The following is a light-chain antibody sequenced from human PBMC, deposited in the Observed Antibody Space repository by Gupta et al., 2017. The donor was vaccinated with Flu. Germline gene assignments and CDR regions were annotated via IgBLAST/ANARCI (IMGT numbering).Light chain of an antibody. CDR1: QDIINY. Sequence: DIQMTQSPSSLSASVGDRVSITCQASQDIINYLNWYQQKPGKAPKLLIYDASYLQTGVPSRGSGSGSGTDFTFTITSLQPEDISTYYCQKNDHVPLTFGGGTKVEIK. CDR3: QKNDHVPLT. J-gene: IGKJ4*01. V-gene: IGKV1-33*01. CDR2: DAS.